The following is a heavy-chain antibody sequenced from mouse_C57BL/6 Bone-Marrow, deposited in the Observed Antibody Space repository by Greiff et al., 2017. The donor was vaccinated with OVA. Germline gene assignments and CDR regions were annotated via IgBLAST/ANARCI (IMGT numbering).Heavy chain of an antibody. D-gene: IGHD1-1*01. Sequence: VQLQQSGVELVRPGASVTLSCKASGYTFTDYEMHWVKQTPVHGLEWIGAIDPETGGTAYNQKFKGKAILTADKSSSTAYMELRSLTSEDSAVYYCTRCYYGSNPWGTGTTVTVSS. CDR2: IDPETGGT. CDR1: GYTFTDYE. J-gene: IGHJ1*03. CDR3: TRCYYGSNP. V-gene: IGHV1-15*01.